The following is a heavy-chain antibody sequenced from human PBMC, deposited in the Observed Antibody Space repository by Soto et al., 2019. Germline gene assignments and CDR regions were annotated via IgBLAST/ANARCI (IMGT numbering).Heavy chain of an antibody. CDR1: GFTFSSYA. D-gene: IGHD3-10*01. V-gene: IGHV3-30-3*01. CDR2: ISYDGSNK. CDR3: ARDSAYYYGSGSYSSTRRYYYYGMDV. J-gene: IGHJ6*02. Sequence: QVQLVESGGGVVQPGRSLRLSCAASGFTFSSYAMHWVRQAPGKGLEWVAVISYDGSNKYYADSVKGRFTISRDNSKNTLYLQMNSLRSEDTAVYDCARDSAYYYGSGSYSSTRRYYYYGMDVWGQGTTVTVSS.